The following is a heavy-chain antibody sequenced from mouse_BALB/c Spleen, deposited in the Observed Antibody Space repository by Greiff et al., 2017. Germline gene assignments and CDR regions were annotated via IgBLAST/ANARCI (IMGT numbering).Heavy chain of an antibody. Sequence: EVQLQQSGAELVKPGASVKLSCTASGFTFTDSYMHWVKQRPEQGLEWIGRIDPANGNTKYDPKFQGKATITADTSSNTAYLQLSSLTSEDTAVYYCAREGWLLPFAYWGQGTLVTVSA. CDR3: AREGWLLPFAY. J-gene: IGHJ3*01. CDR2: IDPANGNT. V-gene: IGHV14-3*02. D-gene: IGHD2-3*01. CDR1: GFTFTDSY.